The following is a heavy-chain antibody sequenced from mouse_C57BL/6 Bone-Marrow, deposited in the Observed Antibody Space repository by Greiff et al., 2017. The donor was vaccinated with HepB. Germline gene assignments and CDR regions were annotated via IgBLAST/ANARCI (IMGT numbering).Heavy chain of an antibody. CDR1: GYTFTDYN. J-gene: IGHJ2*01. Sequence: EVQLQQSGPELVKPGASVKIPCKASGYTFTDYNMDWVKQSHGKSLEWIGDINPNNGGTIYNQKFKGKATLTVDKSSSTAYMELRSLTSEDTAVYYCARGSIWLPVSYYFDYWGQGTTLTVSS. CDR3: ARGSIWLPVSYYFDY. V-gene: IGHV1-18*01. CDR2: INPNNGGT. D-gene: IGHD2-2*01.